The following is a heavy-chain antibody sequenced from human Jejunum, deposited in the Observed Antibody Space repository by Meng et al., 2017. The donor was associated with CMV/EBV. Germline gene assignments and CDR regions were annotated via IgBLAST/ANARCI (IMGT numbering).Heavy chain of an antibody. CDR2: IYTSGST. V-gene: IGHV4-4*07. CDR3: ARGYSSDWYDY. J-gene: IGHJ4*02. CDR1: GGSSKNYY. D-gene: IGHD6-19*01. Sequence: QVQLQESGPGLVKPSETLSLICTVSGGSSKNYYWHWIRQSVGKGLEWIGRIYTSGSTNYNPSLQSRVTMSVDTSKNQFSLKLTSVTAADTAVYYCARGYSSDWYDYWGQGALVTVSS.